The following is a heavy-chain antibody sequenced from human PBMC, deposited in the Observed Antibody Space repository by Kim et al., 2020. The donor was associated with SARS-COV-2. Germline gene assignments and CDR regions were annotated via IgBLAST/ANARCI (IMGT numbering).Heavy chain of an antibody. D-gene: IGHD1-20*01. V-gene: IGHV1-69*01. Sequence: FQGRVTITADESTSTAYMELSSLRSEDTAVYYCARELYPHNWNDFNWFDPWGQGTLVTVSS. J-gene: IGHJ5*02. CDR3: ARELYPHNWNDFNWFDP.